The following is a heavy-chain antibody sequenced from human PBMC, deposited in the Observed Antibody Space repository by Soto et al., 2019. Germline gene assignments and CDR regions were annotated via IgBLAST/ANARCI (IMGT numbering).Heavy chain of an antibody. Sequence: SETLSLTCAVYGGSFSGYYWSWIRQPPGKGLEWIGEINHSGSTNYNPSLKSRVTISVDTSKNQFSLKLSSVTAADTAVYYCAREVNDYIGGSYRSGYYMDVWGKGTTVTVS. J-gene: IGHJ6*03. V-gene: IGHV4-34*01. D-gene: IGHD3-16*02. CDR1: GGSFSGYY. CDR3: AREVNDYIGGSYRSGYYMDV. CDR2: INHSGST.